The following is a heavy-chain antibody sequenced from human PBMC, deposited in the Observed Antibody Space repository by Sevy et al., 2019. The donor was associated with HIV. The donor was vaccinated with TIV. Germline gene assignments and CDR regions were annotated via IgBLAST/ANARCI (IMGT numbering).Heavy chain of an antibody. CDR1: GFTLSDYY. CDR2: ISGDSDDTK. D-gene: IGHD4-17*01. V-gene: IGHV3-11*01. J-gene: IGHJ6*02. Sequence: GGSLRLSCAASGFTLSDYYMSWIRQAPGKGLEWVSYISGDSDDTKYYADSVKGRFTIARDNAKNSVYLQMNSLRAEDTAVYYCARDHVKDGDLGDYYYFAMDLWGQGTTVTVS. CDR3: ARDHVKDGDLGDYYYFAMDL.